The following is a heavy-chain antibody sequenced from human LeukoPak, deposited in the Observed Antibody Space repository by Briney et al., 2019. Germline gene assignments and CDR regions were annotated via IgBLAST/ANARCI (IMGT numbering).Heavy chain of an antibody. Sequence: ASVKVSCKASGYTFTSYGISWVRQAPGQGLEWMGWISAYNGNTNYAQKLQGRVTMTTDTSTSTAYMELRSLRSDDTAVYYCARSYGDYYYYYTDVWGKGTTVTVSS. D-gene: IGHD4-17*01. V-gene: IGHV1-18*01. CDR1: GYTFTSYG. CDR3: ARSYGDYYYYYTDV. CDR2: ISAYNGNT. J-gene: IGHJ6*03.